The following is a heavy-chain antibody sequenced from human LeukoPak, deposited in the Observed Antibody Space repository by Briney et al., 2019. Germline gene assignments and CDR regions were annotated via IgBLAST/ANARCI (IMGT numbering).Heavy chain of an antibody. CDR3: AREEATELAIDY. Sequence: AGGSLRLSCAASGFTFSSYWMHWVRQAPGKGLVWVSRINSDGSSTSYADSVKGRFTISRDNAKNTLYLQMNSLRAEDTAVYYCAREEATELAIDYWGQGTLVTVSS. CDR1: GFTFSSYW. D-gene: IGHD1-1*01. V-gene: IGHV3-74*01. J-gene: IGHJ4*02. CDR2: INSDGSST.